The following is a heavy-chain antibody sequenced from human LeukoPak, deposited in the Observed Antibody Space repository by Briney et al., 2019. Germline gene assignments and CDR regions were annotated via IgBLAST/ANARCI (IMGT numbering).Heavy chain of an antibody. V-gene: IGHV4-30-2*01. CDR2: IYHSGST. D-gene: IGHD2-2*01. CDR3: ARVGVVVPAAIGN. J-gene: IGHJ4*02. CDR1: GGSISSGGYY. Sequence: SQTLSLTCTVSGGSISSGGYYWSWIRQPPGKGLEWIGYIYHSGSTYYNPSLKSRVTISADRSKNQFSLKLSSVTAADTAVYYCARVGVVVPAAIGNWGQGTLVTVSS.